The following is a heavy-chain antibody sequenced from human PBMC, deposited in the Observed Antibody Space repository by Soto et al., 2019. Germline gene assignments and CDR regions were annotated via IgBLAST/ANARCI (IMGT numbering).Heavy chain of an antibody. CDR1: GYTFTSYA. Sequence: GASVKVSCKASGYTFTSYAMHWVRQAPGQRLEWMGWINAGNGNTKYSQKFQGRFTISRDSAKNSMYLQMNSLTVEDTAMYYCASLDTAMIKTAGYWGQGTQVTVSS. V-gene: IGHV1-3*01. D-gene: IGHD5-18*01. CDR2: INAGNGNT. CDR3: ASLDTAMIKTAGY. J-gene: IGHJ4*02.